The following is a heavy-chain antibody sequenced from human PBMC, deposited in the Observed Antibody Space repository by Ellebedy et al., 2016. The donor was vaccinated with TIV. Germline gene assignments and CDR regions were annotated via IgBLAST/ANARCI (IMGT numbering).Heavy chain of an antibody. V-gene: IGHV4-39*01. CDR2: LYYSGSI. CDR1: GGSISSSTSYY. CDR3: ARFRSGIVVAPAHYGMDV. Sequence: SETLSLXXTVSGGSISSSTSYYWGWIRQPPGKGLEWIGSLYYSGSIHYNPSLKSRVTISVDTSKNQLSLKLSSVTAADTAVYYCARFRSGIVVAPAHYGMDVWGQGTTVTVSS. D-gene: IGHD2-2*01. J-gene: IGHJ6*02.